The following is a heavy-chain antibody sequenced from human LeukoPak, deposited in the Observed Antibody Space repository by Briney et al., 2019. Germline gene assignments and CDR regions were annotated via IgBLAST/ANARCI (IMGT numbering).Heavy chain of an antibody. CDR2: INTNTGNP. CDR3: DV. CDR1: GYTFTSYA. Sequence: ASVKVSCKASGYTFTSYAMNWVRQAPGQGLEWMGWINTNTGNPTYAQGFTGRFVLFLDTSVSTAYYCARDQSSSWSNYYYMDVWGKGTTVTVSS. V-gene: IGHV7-4-1*01. J-gene: IGHJ6*03. D-gene: IGHD6-13*01.